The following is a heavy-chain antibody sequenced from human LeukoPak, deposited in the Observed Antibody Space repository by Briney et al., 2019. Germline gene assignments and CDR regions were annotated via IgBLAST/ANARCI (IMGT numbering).Heavy chain of an antibody. D-gene: IGHD3-16*01. Sequence: GGSLRLSCAVSGFTFSSYAMHWVRQAPGKGLEWVAVISYDGSNKYYADSVKGRFTISRDNSKNTLYLQMNSLRAEDTAVYYCARDGGAALYYYYGMDVWGQGTTVTVSS. J-gene: IGHJ6*02. CDR3: ARDGGAALYYYYGMDV. V-gene: IGHV3-30-3*01. CDR2: ISYDGSNK. CDR1: GFTFSSYA.